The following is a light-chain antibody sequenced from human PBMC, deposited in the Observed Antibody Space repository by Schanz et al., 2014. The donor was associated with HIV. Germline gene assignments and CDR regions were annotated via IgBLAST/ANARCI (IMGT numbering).Light chain of an antibody. Sequence: QSALTQPASVSGSPGQSITISCTGTSSDVGGYNYVSWYQQHPGKAPKLMIYEVSKRPSGVSNRFSGSKSGNTASLTISGLQAEDEADYYCCSYAGSYTFEVFGGGTKLTVL. V-gene: IGLV2-14*01. CDR2: EVS. J-gene: IGLJ2*01. CDR3: CSYAGSYTFEV. CDR1: SSDVGGYNY.